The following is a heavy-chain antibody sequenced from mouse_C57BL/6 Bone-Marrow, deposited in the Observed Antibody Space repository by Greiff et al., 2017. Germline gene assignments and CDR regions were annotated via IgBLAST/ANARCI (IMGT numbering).Heavy chain of an antibody. CDR2: ISDGGSYT. CDR1: GFTFSSYA. D-gene: IGHD1-1*01. Sequence: EVKLVDSGGGLVKPGGSLKLSCAASGFTFSSYAMSWVRQTPEKRLEWVATISDGGSYTYYPDNVKGRFTISRDNAKNNLYLQMSHLKSEDTAMYYCARGDYYGSRFAYWGQGTLVTVSA. CDR3: ARGDYYGSRFAY. V-gene: IGHV5-4*03. J-gene: IGHJ3*01.